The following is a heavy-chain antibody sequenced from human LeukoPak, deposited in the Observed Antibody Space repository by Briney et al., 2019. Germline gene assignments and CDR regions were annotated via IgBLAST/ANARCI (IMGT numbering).Heavy chain of an antibody. CDR3: ARDLTGPMTTVTSGAFDI. CDR1: GGTFSSYA. D-gene: IGHD4-17*01. Sequence: SVKVSCKASGGTFSSYAISLVRQAPGQGLEWMGGIIPIFGTADYAQKFQGRVTITTDESTSTAYMELSSLRSEDTAVYYCARDLTGPMTTVTSGAFDIRGQGTMVTVSS. CDR2: IIPIFGTA. V-gene: IGHV1-69*05. J-gene: IGHJ3*02.